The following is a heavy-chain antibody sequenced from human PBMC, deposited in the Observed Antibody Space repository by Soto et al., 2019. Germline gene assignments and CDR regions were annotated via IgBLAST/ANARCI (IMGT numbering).Heavy chain of an antibody. J-gene: IGHJ3*02. Sequence: QVQLVESGGDVVQPGRSLRLSCAASGSTFSSYDIHWVRQAPGKGLEWVAHISPYGTNAYYADSVKGRFPISRDNARNTVYLQVNSLIPEYTAVSHFVKGLRHGALDIWGEGIMVTVSS. CDR1: GSTFSSYD. V-gene: IGHV3-30*18. CDR3: VKGLRHGALDI. CDR2: ISPYGTNA.